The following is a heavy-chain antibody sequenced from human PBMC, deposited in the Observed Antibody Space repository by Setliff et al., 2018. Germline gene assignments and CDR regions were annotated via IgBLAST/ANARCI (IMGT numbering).Heavy chain of an antibody. D-gene: IGHD2-2*01. CDR2: IFHGESI. CDR3: ARGYCSSPSCFFAGWFDP. Sequence: SETLSLTCTVSGGSMTYYYWSWVRQPPGKGLEWIGNIFHGESISYNPSLKSRVTISVDTSKNQVSLKVRSVTAADTAVYFCARGYCSSPSCFFAGWFDPWGQGTLVTVSS. CDR1: GGSMTYYY. J-gene: IGHJ5*02. V-gene: IGHV4-59*08.